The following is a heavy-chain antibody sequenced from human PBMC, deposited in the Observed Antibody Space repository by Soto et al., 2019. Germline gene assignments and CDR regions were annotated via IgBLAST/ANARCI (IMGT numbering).Heavy chain of an antibody. CDR1: GCSISGGNYY. CDR3: ARETYGDYVGYFDP. V-gene: IGHV4-30-4*01. Sequence: PSWTLSLTCTVSGCSISGGNYYWSWIRQNPRKGLEWIGYIYDSGRSYSNSSLKSRLTLSIDTSKNQFSLKVRSVTAADTAVYYCARETYGDYVGYFDPWGQGIQVTVSS. CDR2: IYDSGRS. D-gene: IGHD4-17*01. J-gene: IGHJ5*02.